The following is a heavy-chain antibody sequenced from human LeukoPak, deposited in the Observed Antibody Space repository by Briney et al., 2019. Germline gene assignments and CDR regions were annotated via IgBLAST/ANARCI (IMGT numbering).Heavy chain of an antibody. V-gene: IGHV3-33*06. CDR3: AKDAQRGFDYSNSLQN. Sequence: GGALRLSCAASGFTFSHYGMHGVRQAPRAGVEWVAVIWSDGSDKYYAKSVKGRFTISRDNSKNSLFLQMNSLRAEDTAVYYCAKDAQRGFDYSNSLQNWGQGILVTVSS. CDR2: IWSDGSDK. J-gene: IGHJ1*01. CDR1: GFTFSHYG. D-gene: IGHD4-11*01.